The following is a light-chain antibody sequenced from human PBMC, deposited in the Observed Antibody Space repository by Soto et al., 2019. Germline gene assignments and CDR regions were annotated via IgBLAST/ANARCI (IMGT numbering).Light chain of an antibody. CDR3: TSFTTSTTYV. CDR2: EVN. J-gene: IGLJ1*01. V-gene: IGLV2-18*02. CDR1: SSDVGSYNR. Sequence: QSVLTQPPSVSGSPGQSVAVSCTGSSSDVGSYNRVSWYQQPPGAAPKLIIYEVNNRPSGVPDRFSGSKSGNTASLTISGLRAEDEADYHCTSFTTSTTYVFGTGTKVTVL.